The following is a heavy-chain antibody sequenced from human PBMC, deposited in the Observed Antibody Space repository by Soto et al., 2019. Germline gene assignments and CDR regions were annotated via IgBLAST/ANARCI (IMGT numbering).Heavy chain of an antibody. CDR1: GFTFNNFA. CDR3: ARDLSTGAADYYFDY. D-gene: IGHD6-13*01. V-gene: IGHV3-30*03. CDR2: ISYDGGDK. J-gene: IGHJ4*02. Sequence: PGGALRLSCAASGFTFNNFAIHWVRQAPGKGLEWVAVISYDGGDKYYADSVKGRFTISRDNSKNTLYLQMNGLRAEDTAVYYCARDLSTGAADYYFDYWNQGALVTVSS.